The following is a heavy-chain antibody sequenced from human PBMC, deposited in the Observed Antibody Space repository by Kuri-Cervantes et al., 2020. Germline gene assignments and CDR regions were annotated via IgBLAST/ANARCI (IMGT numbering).Heavy chain of an antibody. CDR2: IGYIATDI. V-gene: IGHV3-21*03. J-gene: IGHJ4*02. Sequence: GESLKISCAASGFTFSSYSMNWVRQAPGKGLEWVSSIGYIATDIYYADSVWGRFTISRDNARNSVHLQMDSLRVEDTAVYYCAKWAGPQSVLDYWGQGTLVTVSS. CDR3: AKWAGPQSVLDY. CDR1: GFTFSSYS. D-gene: IGHD2-8*01.